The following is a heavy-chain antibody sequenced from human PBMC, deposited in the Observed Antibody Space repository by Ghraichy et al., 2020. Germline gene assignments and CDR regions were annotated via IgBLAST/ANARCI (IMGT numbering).Heavy chain of an antibody. CDR3: AKDGDYYGSGRHIPSEN. CDR2: ISGSGGDT. CDR1: GFTFGSYA. Sequence: GGSLRLSCIASGFTFGSYALSWVRQAPGKGLDWVSAISGSGGDTYYADSVKGRFTISRDNSKNTLYLQMNSLRAEDSALYYCAKDGDYYGSGRHIPSENWGQGTLVTVSS. J-gene: IGHJ4*02. D-gene: IGHD3-10*01. V-gene: IGHV3-23*01.